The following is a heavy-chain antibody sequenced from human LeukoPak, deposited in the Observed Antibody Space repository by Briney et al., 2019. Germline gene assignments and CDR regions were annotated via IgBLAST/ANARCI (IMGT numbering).Heavy chain of an antibody. J-gene: IGHJ4*02. Sequence: GGSLRLSCAASGFTFSSYAMHWVRQAPGKGLEYVSAISSNGGSTYYANSVKGRFTISRDNSKNTLYLQMGSLRAEDMAVYYCARWRGYSYGYGWYDYWGQGTLVTVSS. CDR3: ARWRGYSYGYGWYDY. CDR2: ISSNGGST. V-gene: IGHV3-64*01. CDR1: GFTFSSYA. D-gene: IGHD5-18*01.